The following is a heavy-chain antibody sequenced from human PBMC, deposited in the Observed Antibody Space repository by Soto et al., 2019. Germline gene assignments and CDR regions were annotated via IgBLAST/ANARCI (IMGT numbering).Heavy chain of an antibody. CDR3: ASGIQLWLRRINNGYSG. J-gene: IGHJ4*02. V-gene: IGHV1-69*12. Sequence: QVQLVQSGAEVKKPESSVKVSCKAPGGTFSTYAISWVRQAPGQGLEWMGGIIPMFGTANYAQRFQDRVTITADESTNTVYMGLRRLRSEGTAVYFCASGIQLWLRRINNGYSGWGQGTLVTVSS. CDR2: IIPMFGTA. CDR1: GGTFSTYA. D-gene: IGHD5-18*01.